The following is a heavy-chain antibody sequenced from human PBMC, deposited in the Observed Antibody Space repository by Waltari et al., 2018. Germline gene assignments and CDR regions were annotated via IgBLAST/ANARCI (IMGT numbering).Heavy chain of an antibody. J-gene: IGHJ4*02. CDR3: ARGGWGFYLDD. Sequence: EVQLVESGGGLVKPGGSLRLSCAASGFTFSSYSMNWVRQAPGKGLEWVSSISRTGSYTHYADSVKGRFSISRDNAKNSLYLQMNSLRAEDTAVYYCARGGWGFYLDDWGQGTLVT. CDR1: GFTFSSYS. CDR2: ISRTGSYT. V-gene: IGHV3-21*01. D-gene: IGHD7-27*01.